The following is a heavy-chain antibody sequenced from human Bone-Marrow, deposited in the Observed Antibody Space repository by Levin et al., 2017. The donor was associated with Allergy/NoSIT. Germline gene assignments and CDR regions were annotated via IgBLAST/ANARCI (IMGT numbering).Heavy chain of an antibody. J-gene: IGHJ5*02. V-gene: IGHV4-31*03. Sequence: PSETLSLTCNVSGDSISSGGYYWSWIRQHPDKGLEWIGYIYYSGSTFYNPSLQSRVTISVDTSKNHFSLKLSSVTAADTAVYYCARGGGANWFDPWGQGTPVSVST. CDR3: ARGGGANWFDP. CDR1: GDSISSGGYY. CDR2: IYYSGST. D-gene: IGHD3-16*01.